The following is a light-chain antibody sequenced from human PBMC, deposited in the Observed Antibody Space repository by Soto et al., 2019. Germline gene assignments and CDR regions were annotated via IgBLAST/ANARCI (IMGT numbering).Light chain of an antibody. J-gene: IGKJ4*01. Sequence: IVMTQSPATLSVSPGEGVTLSCRASENVGTNLAWYQQKPGQAPRLLIYGSSTRATGIPATFSGSRSGTEFTLTISSLQSADSAIYYCQQYNNWGLSFGGGTKVEIK. CDR3: QQYNNWGLS. V-gene: IGKV3D-15*01. CDR2: GSS. CDR1: ENVGTN.